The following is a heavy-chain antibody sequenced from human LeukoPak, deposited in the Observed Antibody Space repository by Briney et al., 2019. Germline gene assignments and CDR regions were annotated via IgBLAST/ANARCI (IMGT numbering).Heavy chain of an antibody. CDR3: ARPYYYDSRIDP. CDR2: MYYSGST. J-gene: IGHJ5*02. CDR1: GGSFSGYY. Sequence: SETLFLTCAVYGGSFSGYYWSWIRQPPGKGLEWIAYMYYSGSTYYNPSLKSRVTMSADTSKSQLSLKLSSVTAADTAVYHCARPYYYDSRIDPWGQGILVTVSS. V-gene: IGHV4-30-4*08. D-gene: IGHD3-22*01.